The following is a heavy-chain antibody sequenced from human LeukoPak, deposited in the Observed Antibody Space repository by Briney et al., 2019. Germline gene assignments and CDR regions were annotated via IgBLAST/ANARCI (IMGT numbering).Heavy chain of an antibody. CDR2: IIPIFGTA. CDR1: GGTFNSYA. D-gene: IGHD3-3*01. J-gene: IGHJ4*02. CDR3: ARGGLWSGYYSDY. Sequence: SVKVSCKASGGTFNSYAISWVRQAPGRGLEWMGGIIPIFGTANYAQKFQGRVTITADESTSTAYMELSSLRSVDTAVYYCARGGLWSGYYSDYWGQGTLVTVSS. V-gene: IGHV1-69*01.